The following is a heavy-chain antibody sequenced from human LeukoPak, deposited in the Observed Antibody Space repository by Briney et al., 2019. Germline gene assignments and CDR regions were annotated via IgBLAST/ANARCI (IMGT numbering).Heavy chain of an antibody. CDR2: IWYDGSNK. CDR3: ARDMEVAGTSIDY. CDR1: GFTFSSCG. V-gene: IGHV3-33*01. D-gene: IGHD6-19*01. J-gene: IGHJ4*02. Sequence: PGGSLRLSCAASGFTFSSCGMHWVRQAPGKGLEWVAVIWYDGSNKYYADSVKGRFTISRDNSKNTLYLQMNSLRAEDTAVYYCARDMEVAGTSIDYWGQGTLVTVSS.